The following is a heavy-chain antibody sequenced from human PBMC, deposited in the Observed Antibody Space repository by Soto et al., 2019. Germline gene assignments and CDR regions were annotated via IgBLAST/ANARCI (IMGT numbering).Heavy chain of an antibody. CDR1: GFTFENYA. CDR3: AKDKVYSNYEYYFDY. Sequence: SLRLACAASGFTFENYAMHWVRQAPGKGLEWVSGISWHSGNIGYADSVRGRFTISRDNAKNSLYLQMNSLRPEDTALYYCAKDKVYSNYEYYFDYWGQGTLVTVSS. J-gene: IGHJ4*02. D-gene: IGHD4-4*01. V-gene: IGHV3-9*01. CDR2: ISWHSGNI.